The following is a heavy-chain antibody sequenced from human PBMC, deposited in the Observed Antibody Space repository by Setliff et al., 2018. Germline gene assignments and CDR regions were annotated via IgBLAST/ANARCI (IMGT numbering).Heavy chain of an antibody. V-gene: IGHV3-74*01. CDR2: INSDESRT. D-gene: IGHD1-1*01. Sequence: GASLKISCAASGFSFSSYWMHWVRQGPGKGLVWVSRINSDESRTNYAGSVKGRFTISRDNAKNTLYLQMNSLRAEDTAVYYCARDREGDGNYYMDVWGKGTTVTVSS. CDR3: ARDREGDGNYYMDV. CDR1: GFSFSSYW. J-gene: IGHJ6*03.